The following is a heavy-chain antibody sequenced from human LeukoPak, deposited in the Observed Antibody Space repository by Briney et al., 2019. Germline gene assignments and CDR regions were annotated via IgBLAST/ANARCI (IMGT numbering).Heavy chain of an antibody. D-gene: IGHD3-3*01. V-gene: IGHV3-7*03. CDR1: GITFSSYW. Sequence: GVALRLSCAASGITFSSYWMSWVRQAPGKGLEWVANIKQDGSEKYYVDSVKGRFTISRDNAKNSLYLQMNSLRAEDTAVYYCARSESAGFDYWGQGTLVTVSS. CDR3: ARSESAGFDY. J-gene: IGHJ4*02. CDR2: IKQDGSEK.